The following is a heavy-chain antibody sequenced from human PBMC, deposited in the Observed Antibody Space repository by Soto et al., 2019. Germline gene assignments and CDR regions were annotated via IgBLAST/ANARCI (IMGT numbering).Heavy chain of an antibody. D-gene: IGHD6-19*01. J-gene: IGHJ4*02. V-gene: IGHV1-2*02. CDR2: INPNSGGT. Sequence: ASVKVSCKASGYTFTGYYMHWVRQAPGQGLEWMGWINPNSGGTNYAQKFQGRVTMTRDTSISTAYMELSRLRSDDTAVYYCARDGGIEVAGTEVDYWGQGTLVTVSS. CDR3: ARDGGIEVAGTEVDY. CDR1: GYTFTGYY.